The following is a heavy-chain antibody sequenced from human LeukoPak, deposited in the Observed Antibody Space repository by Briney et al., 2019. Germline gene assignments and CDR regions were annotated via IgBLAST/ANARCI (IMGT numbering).Heavy chain of an antibody. Sequence: GGSLRLSCAASGFTFNNHAMSWVRQAPGKGLEWVSTISGRGDSTYYADSVKGRFTISRDNSKNTLYLQMNSLRLEDTAGYYCAKGAGYSSNWNFDYWGQGTLVTVSS. J-gene: IGHJ4*02. CDR2: ISGRGDST. V-gene: IGHV3-23*01. D-gene: IGHD6-13*01. CDR3: AKGAGYSSNWNFDY. CDR1: GFTFNNHA.